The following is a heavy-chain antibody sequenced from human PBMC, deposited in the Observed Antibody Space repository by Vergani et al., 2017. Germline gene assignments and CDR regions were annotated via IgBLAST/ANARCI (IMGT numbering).Heavy chain of an antibody. CDR3: ASSNRYCSSTSCPYYYYYGMDV. CDR2: ISAYNGNT. Sequence: QVQLVQSGAEVKKPGASVKVSCKASGYTFTSYGISWVRQAPGQGLEWMGWISAYNGNTNYAQKLQGRVTMTTDTSTSTAYMELRSLRSDDTAVYYCASSNRYCSSTSCPYYYYYGMDVWGQGTTVTVSS. J-gene: IGHJ6*02. CDR1: GYTFTSYG. D-gene: IGHD2-2*01. V-gene: IGHV1-18*01.